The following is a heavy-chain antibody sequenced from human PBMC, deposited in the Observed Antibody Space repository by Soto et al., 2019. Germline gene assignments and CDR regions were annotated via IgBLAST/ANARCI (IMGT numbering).Heavy chain of an antibody. V-gene: IGHV4-38-2*01. J-gene: IGHJ4*02. Sequence: SKTLSLTCAVSVYSISSGYYWGCIRQPPGKGLEWLGTTYYGASSYYNPSLRSRITILLDASTNQLSLKLSSVTAADTAVYFCVRVAGSASWYETDSWGQGILVTVSS. CDR1: VYSISSGYY. D-gene: IGHD6-13*01. CDR3: VRVAGSASWYETDS. CDR2: TYYGASS.